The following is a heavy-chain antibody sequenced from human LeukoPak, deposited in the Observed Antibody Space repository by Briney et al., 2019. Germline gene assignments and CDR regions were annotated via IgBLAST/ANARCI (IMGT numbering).Heavy chain of an antibody. CDR1: GFTFSDYN. D-gene: IGHD6-19*01. V-gene: IGHV3-21*01. Sequence: GGSLRLSCAASGFTFSDYNMDWVRQAPGKGLEWVSSISSSGSYIYYADSLKDRFTISRDNAKNSLYLQVNSLRAEDTAVYYCARSYSSGWDYYYAMDVWGQGTTVTVSS. CDR2: ISSSGSYI. CDR3: ARSYSSGWDYYYAMDV. J-gene: IGHJ6*02.